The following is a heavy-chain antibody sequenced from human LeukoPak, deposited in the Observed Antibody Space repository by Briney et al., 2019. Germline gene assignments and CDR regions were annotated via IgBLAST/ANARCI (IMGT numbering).Heavy chain of an antibody. D-gene: IGHD1-26*01. J-gene: IGHJ6*02. Sequence: PGGSLRLSCAASGXTLSNAWMSWVRQAPGKGLEWVGRIKSKTDGGTTDYAAPVKGRFTISRDDSKNTLYLQMNSLKTEDTAVYYCTTAYSYYYYGMDVWGQGTTVTVSS. CDR2: IKSKTDGGTT. V-gene: IGHV3-15*01. CDR3: TTAYSYYYYGMDV. CDR1: GXTLSNAW.